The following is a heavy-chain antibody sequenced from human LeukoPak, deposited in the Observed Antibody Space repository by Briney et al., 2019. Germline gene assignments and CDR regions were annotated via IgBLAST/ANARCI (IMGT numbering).Heavy chain of an antibody. J-gene: IGHJ6*04. Sequence: GSLRLSCAASGFTFSTYNMNWVRQAPGKGLEWVSYISSSGSTIYYADSVKGRFTISRDNAKNSLYLQMNSLRAEDTAVYYCAELGITMIGGVWGKGTTVTISS. D-gene: IGHD3-10*02. CDR3: AELGITMIGGV. CDR2: ISSSGSTI. CDR1: GFTFSTYN. V-gene: IGHV3-48*03.